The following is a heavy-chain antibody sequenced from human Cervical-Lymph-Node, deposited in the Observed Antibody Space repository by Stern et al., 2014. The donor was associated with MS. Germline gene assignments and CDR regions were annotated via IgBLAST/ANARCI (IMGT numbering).Heavy chain of an antibody. CDR1: GFTFSSYG. Sequence: MQMVESGGGVVQPGRSLRLSCAASGFTFSSYGMHWVRQAPGKVLECVAVIWYDGSNKYYADSVKGRFTISRDNSKNPLYLQMNSLRAEDTAVYYCARGLGTYDSSGYWVFDYWGQGTLFTVSS. CDR3: ARGLGTYDSSGYWVFDY. CDR2: IWYDGSNK. J-gene: IGHJ4*02. V-gene: IGHV3-33*01. D-gene: IGHD3-22*01.